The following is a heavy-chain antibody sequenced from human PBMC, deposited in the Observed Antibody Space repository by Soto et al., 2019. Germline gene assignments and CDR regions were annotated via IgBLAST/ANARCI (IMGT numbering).Heavy chain of an antibody. V-gene: IGHV3-23*01. Sequence: GGSLRLSCAASGFTFSSYAMSWVRQAPGKGLEWVSAISGSGGSTYYADSVKGRFTISRDNSKNTLYLQMNSLRAEDTAVYYGAKEGPRFRGSGGPSDYWGQGTLVTVSS. J-gene: IGHJ4*02. CDR3: AKEGPRFRGSGGPSDY. CDR2: ISGSGGST. CDR1: GFTFSSYA. D-gene: IGHD2-15*01.